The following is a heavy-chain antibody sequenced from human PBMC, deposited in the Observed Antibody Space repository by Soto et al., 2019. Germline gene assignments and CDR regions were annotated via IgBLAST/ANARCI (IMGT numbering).Heavy chain of an antibody. CDR2: INPNSGGT. CDR3: ARRLYDFPVGVEN. CDR1: GYTFTGYY. V-gene: IGHV1-2*02. D-gene: IGHD3-3*01. J-gene: IGHJ4*02. Sequence: ASVKVSCKASGYTFTGYYMHWVRQAPGQGLEWMGWINPNSGGTNYAQKFQGRVTMTRDTSISTAYMELSRLRSDDTAVYYCARRLYDFPVGVENWGQGTLVTVSS.